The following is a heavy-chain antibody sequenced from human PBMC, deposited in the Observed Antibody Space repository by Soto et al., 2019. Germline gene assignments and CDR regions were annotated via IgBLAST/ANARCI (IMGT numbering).Heavy chain of an antibody. D-gene: IGHD6-19*01. Sequence: EVQLLESGGGLVQTEGSLRLSCAASGFTFSSYAMSWVRQAPGKGLEWVSTISESGGSTYYADSVKGRFTISRDNSKNTLYLQMNSLRAEDTAVYYCAKERSGWYVDYWGQGTLVTVSS. J-gene: IGHJ4*02. CDR2: ISESGGST. V-gene: IGHV3-23*01. CDR1: GFTFSSYA. CDR3: AKERSGWYVDY.